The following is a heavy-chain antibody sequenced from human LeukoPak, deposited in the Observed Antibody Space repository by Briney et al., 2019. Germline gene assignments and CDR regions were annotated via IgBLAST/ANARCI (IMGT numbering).Heavy chain of an antibody. CDR2: ITNDGSST. D-gene: IGHD2-2*01. CDR1: GLTFSSHW. J-gene: IGHJ4*02. CDR3: AKSIVVVPAAGGNYFDY. V-gene: IGHV3-74*01. Sequence: GGSLRLSCAASGLTFSSHWMHWVRQAPGKGLVWVSRITNDGSSTTYADSVKGRFTISRDNSKNTLYLQMNSLRAEDTAVYYCAKSIVVVPAAGGNYFDYWGQGTLVTVSS.